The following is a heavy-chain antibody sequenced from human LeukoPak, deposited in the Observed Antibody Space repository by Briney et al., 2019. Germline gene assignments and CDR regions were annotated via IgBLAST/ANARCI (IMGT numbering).Heavy chain of an antibody. CDR2: IKSKTNGGTT. CDR1: GFTFNNVW. V-gene: IGHV3-15*07. J-gene: IGHJ4*02. D-gene: IGHD3-22*01. Sequence: GGSLRLSCAASGFTFNNVWMNWGRQAPGKGLEWVGRIKSKTNGGTTEYAAPVKGRFTILRDDSKNTLYLQMNSLKTENTAVYYCMLGSGSYDSSDFDYWGQGTLVTVSS. CDR3: MLGSGSYDSSDFDY.